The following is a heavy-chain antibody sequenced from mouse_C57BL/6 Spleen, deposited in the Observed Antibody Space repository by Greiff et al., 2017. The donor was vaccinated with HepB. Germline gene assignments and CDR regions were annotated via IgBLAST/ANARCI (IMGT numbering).Heavy chain of an antibody. CDR2: INPSTGGT. CDR1: GYSFTGYY. Sequence: EVQLQQSGPELVKPGASVKISCKASGYSFTGYYMNWVKQSPEKSLEWIGEINPSTGGTTYNQKFKAKATLTVDKSSSTAYMQLKSLTSEDSAVYYCAREGIDSSRFAYWGQGTLVTVSA. V-gene: IGHV1-42*01. J-gene: IGHJ3*01. D-gene: IGHD3-2*02. CDR3: AREGIDSSRFAY.